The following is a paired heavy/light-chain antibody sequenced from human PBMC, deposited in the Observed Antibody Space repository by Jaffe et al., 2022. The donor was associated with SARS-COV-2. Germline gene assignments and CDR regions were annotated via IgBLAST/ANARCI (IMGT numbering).Heavy chain of an antibody. CDR3: ARAGYGGNGDAFDI. Sequence: QVQLVQSGAEVKKPGSSVKVSCKASGGTFSSYAISWVRQAPGQGLEWMGGIIPIFGTANYAQKFQGRVTITADESTSTAYMELSSLRSEDTAVYYCARAGYGGNGDAFDIWGQGTMVTVSS. CDR1: GGTFSSYA. J-gene: IGHJ3*02. V-gene: IGHV1-69*01. D-gene: IGHD4-17*01. CDR2: IIPIFGTA.
Light chain of an antibody. J-gene: IGLJ3*02. CDR1: ALPKQY. CDR3: QSADSSGTWV. Sequence: SYELTQPPSVSVSPGQTARITCSADALPKQYAYWYQQKPGQAPVLVIYKDSERPSGIPERFSGSSSGTTVTLTISGVQAEDEADYYCQSADSSGTWVFGGGTKLTVL. CDR2: KDS. V-gene: IGLV3-25*03.